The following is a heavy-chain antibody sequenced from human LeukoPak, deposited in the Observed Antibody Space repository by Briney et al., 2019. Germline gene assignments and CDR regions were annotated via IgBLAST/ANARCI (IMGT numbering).Heavy chain of an antibody. V-gene: IGHV3-23*01. D-gene: IGHD6-13*01. CDR3: EW. J-gene: IGHJ4*02. CDR1: GLTFSDFS. Sequence: GGSLRLSCVDSGLTFSDFSMRWVRQAPGKGLFWVSGISAGGGSTYYADSVRGRFTISRDNSRNTLYLQMNSLYYCAKDAAGPEWWGQRTLVTVSS. CDR2: ISAGGGST.